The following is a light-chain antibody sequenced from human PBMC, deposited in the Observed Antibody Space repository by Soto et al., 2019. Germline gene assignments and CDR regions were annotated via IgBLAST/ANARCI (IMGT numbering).Light chain of an antibody. V-gene: IGKV1-39*01. CDR1: QSISSY. CDR3: QQSYSTLWT. J-gene: IGKJ1*01. CDR2: AAS. Sequence: DIQMTQSPSSLSASLGDRVIITFRASQSISSYLNWYQQKPGKAPKLLIYAASSLQSGVPSRFSGSGSGTDFTLTISSLQPEDFATYYCQQSYSTLWTFGQGTKVDIK.